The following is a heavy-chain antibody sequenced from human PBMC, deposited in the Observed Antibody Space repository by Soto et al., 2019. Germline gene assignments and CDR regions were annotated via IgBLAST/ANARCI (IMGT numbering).Heavy chain of an antibody. V-gene: IGHV1-69*01. Sequence: SGYAISLLRQAPVQGLEWMGGIIPIFGTANYAQKFQGRVTITADESTSTAYMELSSLRSEDTAVYYCLSSRGMEENYFYSVLAFLGKGTSVT. J-gene: IGHJ6*03. CDR3: LSSRGMEENYFYSVLAF. CDR2: IIPIFGTA. D-gene: IGHD1-7*01. CDR1: SGYA.